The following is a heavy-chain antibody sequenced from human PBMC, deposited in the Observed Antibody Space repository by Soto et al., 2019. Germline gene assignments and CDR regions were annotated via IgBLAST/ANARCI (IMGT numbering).Heavy chain of an antibody. J-gene: IGHJ6*02. Sequence: SETLSLTCSVSGGSIISSSYYWVWIRQPPGKGLEWIGSIYYSGSTYYNPSLKSRVTISVDTSKNQFSLKLSSVTAADTAVYYCAAVAGPETYYYYYGMDVWGQGTTVTVSS. CDR1: GGSIISSSYY. D-gene: IGHD6-19*01. V-gene: IGHV4-39*01. CDR3: AAVAGPETYYYYYGMDV. CDR2: IYYSGST.